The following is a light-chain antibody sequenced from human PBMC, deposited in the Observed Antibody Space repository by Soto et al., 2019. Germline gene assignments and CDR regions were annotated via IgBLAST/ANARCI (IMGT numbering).Light chain of an antibody. CDR2: DAP. CDR1: QSVSSS. V-gene: IGKV3-11*01. J-gene: IGKJ2*01. CDR3: QQRSNWPRT. Sequence: EIVLTQSPATLSLSPGGRATLSCRASQSVSSSLAWFQHKPGQAPRLLIYDAPNRATGIPARFSGSGSGTDFTLTISSLEPEDFAVYYCQQRSNWPRTFGQGTKLEIK.